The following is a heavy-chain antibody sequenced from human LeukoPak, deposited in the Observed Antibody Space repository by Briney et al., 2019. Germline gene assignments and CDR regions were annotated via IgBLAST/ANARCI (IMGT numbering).Heavy chain of an antibody. Sequence: PGGSLRLSCAASGFTFSKHWMHWVRQAPGKGLVWVSRINSGDSNTFYADSVKGRFTISRDNAKNTVYLHMNSLRAEDTALYYCARARQYAFDIWGQGTMVTVSS. V-gene: IGHV3-74*01. CDR3: ARARQYAFDI. CDR2: INSGDSNT. J-gene: IGHJ3*02. CDR1: GFTFSKHW.